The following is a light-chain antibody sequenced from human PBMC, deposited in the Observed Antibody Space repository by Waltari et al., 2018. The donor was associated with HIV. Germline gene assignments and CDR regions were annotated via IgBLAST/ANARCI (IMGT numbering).Light chain of an antibody. Sequence: QSALTQPASVSGSPGQSITISCTGSSSDVGRYNLVSWYQQHPGKAPKLMIYEVINRPSGVSNRFSGSKSGNTASLTISGLQAEDEADYYCCSYAGSSNWVFGGGTKLTVL. CDR3: CSYAGSSNWV. CDR2: EVI. J-gene: IGLJ3*02. V-gene: IGLV2-23*02. CDR1: SSDVGRYNL.